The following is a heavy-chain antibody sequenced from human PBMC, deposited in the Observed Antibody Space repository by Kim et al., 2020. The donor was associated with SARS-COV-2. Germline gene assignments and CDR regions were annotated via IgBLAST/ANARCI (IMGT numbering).Heavy chain of an antibody. CDR2: IYYSGST. V-gene: IGHV4-59*01. J-gene: IGHJ4*02. Sequence: SETLSLTCSVSSDSISSYYCSWIRQLPGKGLEWLGYIYYSGSTDYNPSLKSRVTISWDTSKNQLSLDLTSVTNADTAVYYCARSEGRGSWHQFDYWGQGILVTVSS. CDR1: SDSISSYY. CDR3: ARSEGRGSWHQFDY. D-gene: IGHD6-19*01.